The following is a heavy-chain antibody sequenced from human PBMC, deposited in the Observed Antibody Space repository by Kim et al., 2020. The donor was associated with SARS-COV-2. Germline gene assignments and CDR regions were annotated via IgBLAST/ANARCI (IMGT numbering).Heavy chain of an antibody. V-gene: IGHV3-30*04. CDR2: MSNDGLNK. J-gene: IGHJ4*01. CDR3: ATASWGTSGNYPLDY. Sequence: GGSLRLSCAVSGFSLRNYALHWVRQAPGQGLECVAAMSNDGLNKFYADSVRGRFTIFRDNSKNILYLYMNSLRAEDSAVYYCATASWGTSGNYPLDYWG. D-gene: IGHD3-10*01. CDR1: GFSLRNYA.